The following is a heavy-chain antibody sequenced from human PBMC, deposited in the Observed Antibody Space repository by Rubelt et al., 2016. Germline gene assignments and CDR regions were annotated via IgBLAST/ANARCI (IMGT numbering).Heavy chain of an antibody. D-gene: IGHD1-26*01. J-gene: IGHJ5*02. CDR1: GYTFTSYG. CDR2: ISAYNGNT. V-gene: IGHV1-18*01. Sequence: GASVKVSCKASGYTFTSYGISWVRQAPGQGLEWMGWISAYNGNTNYAQKLQGRVTMTRDTSISTAYMELSSLRSDDTAVYYCARADLVGWPFDPWGQGTLVTVSS. CDR3: ARADLVGWPFDP.